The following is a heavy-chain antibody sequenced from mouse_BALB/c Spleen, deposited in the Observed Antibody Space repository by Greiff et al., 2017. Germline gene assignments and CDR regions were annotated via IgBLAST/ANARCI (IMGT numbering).Heavy chain of an antibody. V-gene: IGHV1-5*01. D-gene: IGHD1-1*01. J-gene: IGHJ1*01. Sequence: VQLQQSGTVLARPGASVKMSCKASGYTFTSYWMHWVKQRPGQGLEWIGAIYPGNSDTSYNQKFKGKAKLTAVTSTSTAYMELSSLTNEDSAVYYCTRPVVDWYFDVWGAGTTVTVSS. CDR3: TRPVVDWYFDV. CDR2: IYPGNSDT. CDR1: GYTFTSYW.